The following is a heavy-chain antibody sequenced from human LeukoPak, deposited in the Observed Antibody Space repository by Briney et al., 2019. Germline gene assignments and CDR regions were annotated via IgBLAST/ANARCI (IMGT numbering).Heavy chain of an antibody. CDR2: ITGAGSTT. CDR3: VRDRNYFEALQRSY. J-gene: IGHJ4*02. D-gene: IGHD1-7*01. CDR1: GFTFSTFA. Sequence: PGGSLRLSCAASGFTFSTFAMSWVRRDPGRGLEWVSSITGAGSTTYYPESVKGRFTISRDNSKNTLYLQMDSLRVEDTAVYFCVRDRNYFEALQRSYWGQGTLVTVSS. V-gene: IGHV3-23*01.